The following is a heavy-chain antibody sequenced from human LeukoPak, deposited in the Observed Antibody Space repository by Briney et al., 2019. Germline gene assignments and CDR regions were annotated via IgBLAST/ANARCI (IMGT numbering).Heavy chain of an antibody. D-gene: IGHD3-22*01. CDR2: IYSGGST. Sequence: GGSLRLSCAASGFTVSSNYMSWVRQAPGKGLEWVSVIYSGGSTYYADSVKGRFTISRHNSKNTLYLQMNSLRAEDTAVYYCARTYYYDSSGHWAYYFVYWGQGTLVTVSS. J-gene: IGHJ4*02. V-gene: IGHV3-53*04. CDR3: ARTYYYDSSGHWAYYFVY. CDR1: GFTVSSNY.